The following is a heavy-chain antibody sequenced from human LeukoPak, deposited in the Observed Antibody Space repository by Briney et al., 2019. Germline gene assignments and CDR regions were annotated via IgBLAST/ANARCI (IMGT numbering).Heavy chain of an antibody. D-gene: IGHD2-2*01. CDR3: ARAAYQPPGVSFDY. CDR1: GDSVSSNSVT. Sequence: SQTLSLTCAISGDSVSSNSVTWNWIRQSPSRGLEWLGRTYYRSTWYNDYAVSVNSRITINPDTSKNQFSLQLNSVTPEDTAVYYCARAAYQPPGVSFDYWGQGTLVTVSS. V-gene: IGHV6-1*01. CDR2: TYYRSTWYN. J-gene: IGHJ4*02.